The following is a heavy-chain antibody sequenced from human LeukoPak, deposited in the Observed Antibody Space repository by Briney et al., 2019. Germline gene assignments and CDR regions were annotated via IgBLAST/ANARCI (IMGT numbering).Heavy chain of an antibody. Sequence: PGGSLRLSCAASGFTFSNYNMNWVRQAPGKGLEWVSYISLSSSSIYYADSVKGRFTISRDNAKNSLYLQMNSLRVEDTAVYYCAREPTYSSSWYTNCDYWGQGTLVTVSS. D-gene: IGHD6-13*01. CDR2: ISLSSSSI. J-gene: IGHJ4*02. CDR3: AREPTYSSSWYTNCDY. CDR1: GFTFSNYN. V-gene: IGHV3-48*01.